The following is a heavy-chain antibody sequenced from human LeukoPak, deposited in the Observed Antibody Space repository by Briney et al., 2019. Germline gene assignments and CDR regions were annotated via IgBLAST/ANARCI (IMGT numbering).Heavy chain of an antibody. CDR3: HPLGYTTN. D-gene: IGHD6-13*01. V-gene: IGHV3-23*01. Sequence: GGSLRLSCAVSGITLSNYGMTWVRQAPGKGLEWVAGISDSGGSTNYADSVKGRFTVSRDNAKNTLYLQMDNLRVEDTALYFCHPLGYTTNWGQGTLVTVSS. J-gene: IGHJ4*02. CDR1: GITLSNYG. CDR2: ISDSGGST.